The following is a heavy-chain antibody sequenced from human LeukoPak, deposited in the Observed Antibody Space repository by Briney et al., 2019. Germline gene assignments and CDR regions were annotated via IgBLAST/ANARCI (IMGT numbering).Heavy chain of an antibody. J-gene: IGHJ6*02. CDR1: GFTFSSYG. CDR2: ISYDGSNK. V-gene: IGHV3-30*18. Sequence: GGSLRLSCAASGFTFSSYGMHWVRQAPGKELEWVAVISYDGSNKYYAESVKGRFTISRDNSKNTLYLQMNSLRAEDTAVYYCAKDGGYCSRTSCYQYYYYYGMDVWGQGTTVTVSS. D-gene: IGHD2-2*01. CDR3: AKDGGYCSRTSCYQYYYYYGMDV.